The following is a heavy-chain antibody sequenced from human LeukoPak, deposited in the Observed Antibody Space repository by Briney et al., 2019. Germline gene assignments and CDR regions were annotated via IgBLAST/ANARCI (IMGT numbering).Heavy chain of an antibody. CDR1: GFTFSIYS. CDR2: ITSSSNYI. D-gene: IGHD6-19*01. Sequence: GGSLRLSCAASGFTFSIYSMNWVRQAPGKGLEWLSSITSSSNYIYYADSVKGRFTISRDNVQNSLYLQMNSLRAEDTAMYYCARDLSSGHFDYWGQGTPVTVSS. J-gene: IGHJ4*02. V-gene: IGHV3-21*01. CDR3: ARDLSSGHFDY.